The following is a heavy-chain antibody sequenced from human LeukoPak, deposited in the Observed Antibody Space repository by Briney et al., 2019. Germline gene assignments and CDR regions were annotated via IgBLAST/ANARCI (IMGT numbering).Heavy chain of an antibody. D-gene: IGHD6-19*01. CDR2: ISYDGSHK. J-gene: IGHJ4*02. Sequence: GGSLRLSCAASGFTFSSYGMHWVRQAPGKGLEWVAVISYDGSHKYYADSVKGRLITSRDNSKNTLYLQMNSLRAEDTAVYYCAKDASDSSGWYYFDYWGQGTLVTVSS. CDR1: GFTFSSYG. V-gene: IGHV3-30*18. CDR3: AKDASDSSGWYYFDY.